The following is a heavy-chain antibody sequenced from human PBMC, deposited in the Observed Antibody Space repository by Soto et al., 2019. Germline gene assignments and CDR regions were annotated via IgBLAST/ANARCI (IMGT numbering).Heavy chain of an antibody. CDR2: ISGSGGST. V-gene: IGHV3-23*01. CDR1: GFMFSSYA. J-gene: IGHJ4*02. Sequence: GGSLRLSCAVSGFMFSSYAMTWVRQAPGKGLEWVSSISGSGGSTYYSDSVRGRFTISRDNSKKMLYLEMNSLKGDDTAVYYCAKDGSWGDHYYFDNWGQGTLVTVS. D-gene: IGHD2-21*02. CDR3: AKDGSWGDHYYFDN.